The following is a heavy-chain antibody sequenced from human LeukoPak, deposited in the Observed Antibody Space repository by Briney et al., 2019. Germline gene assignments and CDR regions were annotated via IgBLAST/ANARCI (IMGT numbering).Heavy chain of an antibody. J-gene: IGHJ4*02. CDR3: AKEDRRGRHFDY. CDR2: ISSSSSYI. CDR1: GFTFSSYS. V-gene: IGHV3-21*04. Sequence: GGSLRLSCAASGFTFSSYSMNWVRQAPGKGLEWVSSISSSSSYIYYADAVKGRFTISRDNAKNSLYLQMNGLRAEDTALYYCAKEDRRGRHFDYWGQGTLVTVSS. D-gene: IGHD3-16*01.